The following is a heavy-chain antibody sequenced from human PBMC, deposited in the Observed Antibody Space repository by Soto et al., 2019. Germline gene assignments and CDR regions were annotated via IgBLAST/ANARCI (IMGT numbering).Heavy chain of an antibody. CDR1: GGSISSYY. Sequence: SETLSLTCTVSGGSISSYYWSWIRQPPGKGLEWIGYIYYSGSTNYNPSLKSRVTISVDTSKNQFSLKLSSVTAADTAVYYCARDQNDILTGYYNAFDIWGPGTMVTVSS. CDR3: ARDQNDILTGYYNAFDI. D-gene: IGHD3-9*01. V-gene: IGHV4-59*01. CDR2: IYYSGST. J-gene: IGHJ3*02.